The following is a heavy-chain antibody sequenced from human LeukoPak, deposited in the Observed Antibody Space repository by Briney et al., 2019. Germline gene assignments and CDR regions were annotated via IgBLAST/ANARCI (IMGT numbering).Heavy chain of an antibody. Sequence: ASVKVSCKASGYTFTGYYMRWVRQAPGQGLEWMGWINPNSGGTNYAQKFQGSVTMTRDTSISTAYMELSRLRSDDTAVYYCARDPLGVVVPAAIRGPDYWGQGTLVTVSS. D-gene: IGHD2-2*02. J-gene: IGHJ4*02. CDR2: INPNSGGT. V-gene: IGHV1-2*02. CDR1: GYTFTGYY. CDR3: ARDPLGVVVPAAIRGPDY.